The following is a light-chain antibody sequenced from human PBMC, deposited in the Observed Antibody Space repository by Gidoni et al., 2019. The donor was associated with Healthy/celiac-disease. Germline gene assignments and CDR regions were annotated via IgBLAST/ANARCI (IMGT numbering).Light chain of an antibody. CDR1: QSISSY. CDR3: QQSYSTPLLT. Sequence: DIQMTQSPSSLSASVGDRVTITCRASQSISSYLNWYQQKPETSGVQSRFSGSGSGTDFTLTISSLQPEDFATYYCQQSYSTPLLTFGPGTKVDIK. J-gene: IGKJ3*01. V-gene: IGKV1-39*01.